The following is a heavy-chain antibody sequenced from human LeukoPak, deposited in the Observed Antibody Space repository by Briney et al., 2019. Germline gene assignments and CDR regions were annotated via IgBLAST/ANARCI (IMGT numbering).Heavy chain of an antibody. J-gene: IGHJ4*02. Sequence: SETLSLTCTVSGGSISSGGYYWSWIRQHPGKGLEWIGYIYYSGSSYYNPSLKSRVTISVDTSKNQFSLKLTSVTAADTAVYYCARGEMATTYHFDYWGQGTLVTVSS. CDR2: IYYSGSS. V-gene: IGHV4-31*03. D-gene: IGHD5-24*01. CDR3: ARGEMATTYHFDY. CDR1: GGSISSGGYY.